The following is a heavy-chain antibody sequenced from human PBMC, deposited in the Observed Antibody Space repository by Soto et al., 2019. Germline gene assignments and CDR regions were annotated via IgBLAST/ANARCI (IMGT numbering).Heavy chain of an antibody. CDR1: GYTFTGYY. V-gene: IGHV1-2*04. J-gene: IGHJ4*02. Sequence: ASVKVSCKASGYTFTGYYMYWVRQAPGQGLEWMGWINPNSGGTNYAQKFQGWVTMTRDTSISTAYMELSRLRSDDTAVYYCARDLSQAAALDYWGQGTLVTVSS. D-gene: IGHD6-13*01. CDR3: ARDLSQAAALDY. CDR2: INPNSGGT.